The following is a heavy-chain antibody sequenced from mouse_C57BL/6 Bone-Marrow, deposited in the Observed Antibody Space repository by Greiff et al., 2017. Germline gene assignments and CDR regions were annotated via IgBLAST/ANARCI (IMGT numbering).Heavy chain of an antibody. CDR1: GYTFTSYG. J-gene: IGHJ1*03. CDR2: IYPRSGNT. V-gene: IGHV1-81*01. Sequence: VQLQQSGAELARPGASVKLSCKASGYTFTSYGISWVKQRTGQGLEWIGEIYPRSGNTYSNEKFKGKATLTADKSSSTAYMELRSLTSADSAVSFCARVKKYCYFDVWGTGTTVTVSS. CDR3: ARVKKYCYFDV.